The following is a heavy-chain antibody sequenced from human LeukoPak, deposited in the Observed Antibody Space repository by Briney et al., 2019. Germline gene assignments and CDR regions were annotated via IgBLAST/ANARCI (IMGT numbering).Heavy chain of an antibody. CDR3: ARARITMVRGVPLDAFDI. Sequence: ASVKVSCKASGYTFTGYYMHWVRQAPGQGLEWMGWINPNSGGTNYAQKFQGWVTMTRDTSISTAYMELSRLRSDDTAVYYCARARITMVRGVPLDAFDIWGQGTMVTVSS. J-gene: IGHJ3*02. CDR1: GYTFTGYY. D-gene: IGHD3-10*01. CDR2: INPNSGGT. V-gene: IGHV1-2*04.